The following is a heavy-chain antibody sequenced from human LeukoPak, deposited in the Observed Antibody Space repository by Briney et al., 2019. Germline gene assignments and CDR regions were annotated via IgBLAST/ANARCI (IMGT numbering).Heavy chain of an antibody. Sequence: QSGGSLRPSCAASGFTFSSYEMNWVRQSPGKGLEWVSYISRSGTTIYYADSVKGRFTISRDNAKNSLYLQMNSLRAEDTAVYYCARDNYDSSGYYYGMDVWGKGTTVTISS. CDR2: ISRSGTTI. CDR3: ARDNYDSSGYYYGMDV. V-gene: IGHV3-48*03. D-gene: IGHD3-22*01. CDR1: GFTFSSYE. J-gene: IGHJ6*04.